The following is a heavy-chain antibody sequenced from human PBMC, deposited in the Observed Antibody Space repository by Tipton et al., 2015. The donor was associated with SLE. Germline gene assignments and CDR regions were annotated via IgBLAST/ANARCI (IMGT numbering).Heavy chain of an antibody. Sequence: LRLSCAVSGVSISSGGYAWSWIRQPPGKGLEWIGYIYHSGSTYYNPSLKSRLTLSVDTSKNHLSLNLISVTAADTAVYYCAREEGQWDAFDIWGQGTMVTVSS. CDR2: IYHSGST. V-gene: IGHV4-30-2*01. D-gene: IGHD6-19*01. J-gene: IGHJ3*02. CDR3: AREEGQWDAFDI. CDR1: GVSISSGGYA.